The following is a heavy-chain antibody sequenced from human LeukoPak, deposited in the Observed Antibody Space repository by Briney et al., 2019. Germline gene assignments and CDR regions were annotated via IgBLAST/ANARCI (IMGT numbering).Heavy chain of an antibody. J-gene: IGHJ4*02. V-gene: IGHV3-66*01. CDR1: GFTVSSNY. D-gene: IGHD2-21*02. CDR3: ARAPVVVTSLEY. CDR2: IYSSGST. Sequence: GGSLRLSCAASGFTVSSNYMSWVRQAPGKGLEWVSVIYSSGSTYYADSVKGRFTISRDNSMNTLYLQMNSLRAEDSAVYYCARAPVVVTSLEYWGQGTLVTVSS.